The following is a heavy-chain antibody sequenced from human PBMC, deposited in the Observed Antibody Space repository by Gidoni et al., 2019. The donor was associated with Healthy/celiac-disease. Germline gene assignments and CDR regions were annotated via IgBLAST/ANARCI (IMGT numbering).Heavy chain of an antibody. CDR1: GFTFSSYA. J-gene: IGHJ4*02. D-gene: IGHD6-13*01. V-gene: IGHV3-23*01. CDR2: ISGSGGST. CDR3: ARSEGPLVSSPKYSFDY. Sequence: EVQLLEAGGGLVQPGGSLRLSWAAAGFTFSSYAMSWVRQAPGKGLEWVSAISGSGGSTYYADSVKGRFTISRDNSKNTLYLQMNSLRAEDTAVYYCARSEGPLVSSPKYSFDYWGQGTLVTVSS.